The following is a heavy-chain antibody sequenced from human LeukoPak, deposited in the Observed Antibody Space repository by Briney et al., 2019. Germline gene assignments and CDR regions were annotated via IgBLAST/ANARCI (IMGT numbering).Heavy chain of an antibody. CDR2: ISGSGGST. V-gene: IGHV3-23*01. D-gene: IGHD3-10*01. Sequence: PGGSLRPSCAASGFTFSSYAMSWVRQAPGKGLEWVSAISGSGGSTYYADSVKGRFTISRDNSKNTLYLQMNSLRAEDTAVYYCAKVEDRRWFGEIDYWGQGTLVTVSS. CDR3: AKVEDRRWFGEIDY. CDR1: GFTFSSYA. J-gene: IGHJ4*02.